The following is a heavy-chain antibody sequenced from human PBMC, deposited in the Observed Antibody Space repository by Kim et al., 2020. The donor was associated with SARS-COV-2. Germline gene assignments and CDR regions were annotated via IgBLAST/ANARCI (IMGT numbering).Heavy chain of an antibody. CDR3: AREVFYDNSGPIIYYFDY. CDR1: GYTFTGYY. D-gene: IGHD3-22*01. Sequence: ASVKVSCKASGYTFTGYYMHWVRQAPGQGLEWMGWINPSGGGTNYAQKFQGRVTMTRDTSISTAYMELSGLISDDTAVYYCAREVFYDNSGPIIYYFDYWGQGTLVTVSS. CDR2: INPSGGGT. V-gene: IGHV1-2*02. J-gene: IGHJ4*02.